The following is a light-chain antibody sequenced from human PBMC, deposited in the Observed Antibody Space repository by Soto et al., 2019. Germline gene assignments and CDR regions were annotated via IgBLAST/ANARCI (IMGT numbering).Light chain of an antibody. Sequence: EIVMTQSPATLSESPGESATLSCTASQTISSNLAWYQQKPGQSPRLLIYGASTRATGIAARFSGSGSGTDFTLTISSLQPEDFAVYYCQGYDNWPPMYTFGQGTKLDIK. CDR3: QGYDNWPPMYT. J-gene: IGKJ2*01. CDR1: QTISSN. CDR2: GAS. V-gene: IGKV3-15*01.